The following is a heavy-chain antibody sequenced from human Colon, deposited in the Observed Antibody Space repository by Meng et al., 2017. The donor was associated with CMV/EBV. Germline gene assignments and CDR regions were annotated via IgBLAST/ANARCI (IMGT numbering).Heavy chain of an antibody. D-gene: IGHD3-10*01. J-gene: IGHJ3*02. Sequence: GGSLRLSCVASGFSFDTYSMNWVRQAPGKGLEWVSTITISSTYIYYADSVKGRFTVSRDNAKNSLYLQIKGLRAEDAAVYYCVRHPPLVTGHDVFDMWGQGTSVTVSS. CDR1: GFSFDTYS. CDR3: VRHPPLVTGHDVFDM. CDR2: ITISSTYI. V-gene: IGHV3-21*01.